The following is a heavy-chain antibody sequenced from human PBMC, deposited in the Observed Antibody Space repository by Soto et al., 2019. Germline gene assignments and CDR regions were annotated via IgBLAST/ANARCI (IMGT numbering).Heavy chain of an antibody. D-gene: IGHD6-19*01. CDR3: ARRFRAWNSGWSGGWFDP. J-gene: IGHJ5*02. Sequence: QLQLQESGPGLVKPSETLSLTCTVSGGSISSSSYYWGWIRQPPGKGLEWIGSIYYSGSTYYNPSLKSRVTISVDTSKNQFSLKLSSVTAADTAVYYCARRFRAWNSGWSGGWFDPWGQGTLVTVSS. CDR2: IYYSGST. CDR1: GGSISSSSYY. V-gene: IGHV4-39*01.